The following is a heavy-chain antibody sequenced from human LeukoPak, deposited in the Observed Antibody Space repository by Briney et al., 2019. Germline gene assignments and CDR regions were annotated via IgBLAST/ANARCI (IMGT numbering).Heavy chain of an antibody. CDR1: GGSFSGYY. V-gene: IGHV4-34*01. J-gene: IGHJ4*02. Sequence: SETLSLTCAVYGGSFSGYYWSWIRQPPGKGLEWIGDINHSGSTNYNPSLKNRVTISVDTSKNQFSLKLSSVTAADTAVYYCAGTRTRYYDILTGYFYWGQGTLVTVSS. D-gene: IGHD3-9*01. CDR3: AGTRTRYYDILTGYFY. CDR2: INHSGST.